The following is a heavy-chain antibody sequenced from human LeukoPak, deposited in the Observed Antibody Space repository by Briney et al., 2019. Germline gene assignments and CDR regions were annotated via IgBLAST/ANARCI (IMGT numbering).Heavy chain of an antibody. CDR3: ARDRPTDYDFWSGYGPDYYYGMDV. D-gene: IGHD3-3*01. CDR2: ISAYNGNT. J-gene: IGHJ6*02. V-gene: IGHV1-18*01. CDR1: GYTFTSYG. Sequence: ASVKLSCTASGYTFTSYGISWVRQAPGQGLEWMGWISAYNGNTNYAQKLQGRVAITTDTSTNTAYTELRSLRSADTPVYYCARDRPTDYDFWSGYGPDYYYGMDVWGQGTTVTVSS.